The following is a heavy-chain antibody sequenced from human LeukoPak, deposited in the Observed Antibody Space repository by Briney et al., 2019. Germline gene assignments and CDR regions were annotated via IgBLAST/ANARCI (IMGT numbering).Heavy chain of an antibody. CDR1: GFPFSSYA. J-gene: IGHJ4*02. D-gene: IGHD6-13*01. V-gene: IGHV3-64*01. CDR3: ARESYSSSWTFDY. Sequence: GGSLRLSCAASGFPFSSYAMHWVRQAPGKGLEYVSAISSNGGNTYYANSVKGRFTISRDNSKNTLYLQMGSLRAEDMAVYYCARESYSSSWTFDYWGQGTPVTVSS. CDR2: ISSNGGNT.